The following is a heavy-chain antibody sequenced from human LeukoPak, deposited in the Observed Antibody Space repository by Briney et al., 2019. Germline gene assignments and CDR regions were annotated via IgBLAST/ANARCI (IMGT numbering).Heavy chain of an antibody. Sequence: SETLSLTCTVSGYSISSGYYWGWIRQPPGKGLEWIGSIYHSGSTYYNPSLKSRVTISVDTSKNQFSLKLSSVTAADTAVYYCARDLRGVVKLDSSGYSLNYYYYYYMDVWGKGTTVTVSS. CDR3: ARDLRGVVKLDSSGYSLNYYYYYYMDV. D-gene: IGHD3-22*01. J-gene: IGHJ6*03. V-gene: IGHV4-38-2*02. CDR1: GYSISSGYY. CDR2: IYHSGST.